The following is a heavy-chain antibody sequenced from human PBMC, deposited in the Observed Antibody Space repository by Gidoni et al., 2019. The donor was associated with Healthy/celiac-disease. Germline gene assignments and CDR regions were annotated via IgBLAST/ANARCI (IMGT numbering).Heavy chain of an antibody. CDR1: GFTFSSYG. CDR3: AREGVSSGWVYYFDY. Sequence: QVQLVESGGGVVQPRRSLRLSCAASGFTFSSYGMHWVRQAPGKGLEWVAVIWYDGSNKYYADSVKGRFTISRDNSKNTLYLQMNSLRAEDTAVYYCAREGVSSGWVYYFDYWGQGTLVTVSS. V-gene: IGHV3-33*01. J-gene: IGHJ4*02. CDR2: IWYDGSNK. D-gene: IGHD6-19*01.